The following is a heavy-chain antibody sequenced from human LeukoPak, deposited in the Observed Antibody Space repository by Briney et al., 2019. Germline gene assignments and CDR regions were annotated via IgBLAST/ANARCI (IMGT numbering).Heavy chain of an antibody. J-gene: IGHJ4*02. CDR2: ISGSGGFT. Sequence: GGSLRLSCAASGFSFSSHTMSWVRQAPGKGLEWVSAISGSGGFTYYADSVKGRFTISRDNSKNTLYLQMNSLRAEDTAVYYCAKDLGPYSYGSLHYFDYWGQGTLVTVSS. D-gene: IGHD5-18*01. CDR1: GFSFSSHT. CDR3: AKDLGPYSYGSLHYFDY. V-gene: IGHV3-23*01.